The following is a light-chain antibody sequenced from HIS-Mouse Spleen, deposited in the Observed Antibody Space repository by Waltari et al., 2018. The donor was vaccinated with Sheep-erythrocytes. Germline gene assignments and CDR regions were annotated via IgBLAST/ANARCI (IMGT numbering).Light chain of an antibody. CDR1: SSDVGGYNY. Sequence: QSALTQPASVSGSPGQSITISCTGTSSDVGGYNYVSWYQQHPGKAPKLMIYDVSNRPSWVSIRFSGSKSGNTASLTISGLQAEDEADYYCSSYTSSSTSWVFGGGTKLTVL. CDR2: DVS. V-gene: IGLV2-14*03. J-gene: IGLJ3*02. CDR3: SSYTSSSTSWV.